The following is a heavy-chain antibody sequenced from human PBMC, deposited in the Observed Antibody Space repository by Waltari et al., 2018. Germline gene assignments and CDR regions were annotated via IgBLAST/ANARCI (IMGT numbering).Heavy chain of an antibody. CDR1: GYTFIDHY. J-gene: IGHJ4*02. D-gene: IGHD2-15*01. CDR3: ARDGGVDF. CDR2: MNPNSGGT. Sequence: QVQLVQSGTEVKKPGASVRVSCKASGYTFIDHYIHWVRQAPGQGLEWMGWMNPNSGGTNYGQKVQGRVTMTRDTSTRTAYMELTRMTSDDTAIYYCARDGGVDFWGQGSLVTVSS. V-gene: IGHV1-2*02.